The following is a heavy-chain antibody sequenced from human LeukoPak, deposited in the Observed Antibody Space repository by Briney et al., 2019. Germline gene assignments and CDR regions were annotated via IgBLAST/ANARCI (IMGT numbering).Heavy chain of an antibody. Sequence: SETLSLTCTVPGGSIISYYWSWIRQPPGKGLEWIGYIYYSGSTNYNPSLKSRVTISVDTSKNQFSLKLSSVTAADTAVYYCARGLLTNYYDSSGYAFDIWGQGTMVTVSS. D-gene: IGHD3-22*01. J-gene: IGHJ3*02. CDR3: ARGLLTNYYDSSGYAFDI. V-gene: IGHV4-59*01. CDR2: IYYSGST. CDR1: GGSIISYY.